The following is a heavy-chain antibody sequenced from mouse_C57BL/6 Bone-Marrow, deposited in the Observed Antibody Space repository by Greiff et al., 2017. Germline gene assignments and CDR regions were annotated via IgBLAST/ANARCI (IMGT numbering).Heavy chain of an antibody. V-gene: IGHV1-81*01. J-gene: IGHJ1*03. D-gene: IGHD2-5*01. Sequence: QVQLQQSGAELARPGASVKLSCKASGYTFTSYGISWVKQRTGQGLEWIGEIYPRSGNTYYNEKFKGKATLTADKSSSTAYMELRSLTSEDSAVXFCARGDSNFLYWYFDVWGTGTTVTVSS. CDR3: ARGDSNFLYWYFDV. CDR2: IYPRSGNT. CDR1: GYTFTSYG.